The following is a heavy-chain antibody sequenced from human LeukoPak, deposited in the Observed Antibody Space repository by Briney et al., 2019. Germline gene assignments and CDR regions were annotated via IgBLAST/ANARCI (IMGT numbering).Heavy chain of an antibody. CDR2: ISGSGGST. CDR1: GFTFSSYA. Sequence: AGGSLRLSCAASGFTFSSYAMSWVRQAPGKGLEWVSAISGSGGSTYYADSVKGRFTISRDNSKNTLYLQMNSLRAEDTAVYYCAKGTCSSSWVFDYWGQGTLVTVSS. CDR3: AKGTCSSSWVFDY. J-gene: IGHJ4*02. D-gene: IGHD6-13*01. V-gene: IGHV3-23*01.